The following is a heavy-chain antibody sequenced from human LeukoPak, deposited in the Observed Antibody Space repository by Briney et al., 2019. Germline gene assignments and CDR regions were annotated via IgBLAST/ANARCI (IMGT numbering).Heavy chain of an antibody. V-gene: IGHV3-7*01. Sequence: GGSLRLSCAASGFTFSSYWMSWVRQAAGKGLEWVANIKQDGSEKYYVDSVKGRFTLSRDNAKNSLYLQMKSLRAEDTAVYYCATDGAGLDTWGQGVLVTVSS. CDR1: GFTFSSYW. CDR3: ATDGAGLDT. J-gene: IGHJ5*02. CDR2: IKQDGSEK.